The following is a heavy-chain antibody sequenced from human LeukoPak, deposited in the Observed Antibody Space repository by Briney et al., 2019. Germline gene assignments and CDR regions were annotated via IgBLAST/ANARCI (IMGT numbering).Heavy chain of an antibody. CDR3: ARVRRGYGDP. V-gene: IGHV4-38-2*02. D-gene: IGHD4-17*01. Sequence: SETLSLTCTVSGYSISSGYYWGWIRQPPGKGLEWIGSIYHSGSTYYNPSLKSRVTISVDTSKNQFSLKLSSVTAADTAVYYCARVRRGYGDPWGQGTLVTVSS. CDR2: IYHSGST. J-gene: IGHJ5*02. CDR1: GYSISSGYY.